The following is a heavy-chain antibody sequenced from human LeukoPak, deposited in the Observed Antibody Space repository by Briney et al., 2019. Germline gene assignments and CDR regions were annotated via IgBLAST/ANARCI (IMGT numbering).Heavy chain of an antibody. J-gene: IGHJ4*02. V-gene: IGHV3-20*04. Sequence: GGSLRLSCAASVFTFDDYGMSWVRQAPGKGLEWGSGINWNGGSTGYADSVKGRFTISRDNAKNSLYLQMNSLRAEDKALYYCARGGSSSWYLWWGQGPLVTVSS. CDR3: ARGGSSSWYLW. CDR1: VFTFDDYG. D-gene: IGHD6-13*01. CDR2: INWNGGST.